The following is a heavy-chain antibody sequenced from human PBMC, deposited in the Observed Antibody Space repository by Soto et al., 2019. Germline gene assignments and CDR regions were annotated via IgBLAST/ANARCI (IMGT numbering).Heavy chain of an antibody. CDR1: GGSISSGGYY. V-gene: IGHV4-31*03. D-gene: IGHD2-2*01. CDR2: IYYSGST. J-gene: IGHJ4*02. CDR3: ARSITSAIYFDY. Sequence: QVQLQESGPGLVKPSQTLSLTCTVSGGSISSGGYYWSWIRQHPGKGLEWIGYIYYSGSTYYNPSLKSRVTMSVDTSKKLLSLQLSSVTAADTAVYYCARSITSAIYFDYWGQGTLVTVSS.